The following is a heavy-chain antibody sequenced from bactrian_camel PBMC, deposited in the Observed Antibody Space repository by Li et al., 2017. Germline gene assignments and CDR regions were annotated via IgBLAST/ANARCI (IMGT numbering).Heavy chain of an antibody. V-gene: IGHV3-2*01. CDR1: GFTFSSYY. CDR3: AAATTSGGPVAYGPWVEAY. J-gene: IGHJ4*01. CDR2: IYTSGNT. Sequence: HVQLVESGGDLVQPGGLVRLSCAASGFTFSSYYMTWVRQAPGKGLEWVSSIYTSGNTYYADSGKGRFTISKDNAENAMYLQMNSLRPEDTAVYYCAAATTSGGPVAYGPWVEAYWGQGTQVTVS. D-gene: IGHD5*01.